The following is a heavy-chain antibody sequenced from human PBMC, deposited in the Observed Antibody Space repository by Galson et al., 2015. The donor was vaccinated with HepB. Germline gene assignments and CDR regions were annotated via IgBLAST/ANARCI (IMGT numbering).Heavy chain of an antibody. D-gene: IGHD6-13*01. V-gene: IGHV3-48*02. CDR2: ISSSSSTI. CDR3: ARDPAAGIGYYYGMDV. J-gene: IGHJ6*02. Sequence: SLRLSCAASGFTFSSYSMNWVRQAPGKGLEWVSYISSSSSTIYYADSVKGRFTISRDNAKNSLYLQMNSLRDEDTAVYYCARDPAAGIGYYYGMDVWGQGTTVTVSS. CDR1: GFTFSSYS.